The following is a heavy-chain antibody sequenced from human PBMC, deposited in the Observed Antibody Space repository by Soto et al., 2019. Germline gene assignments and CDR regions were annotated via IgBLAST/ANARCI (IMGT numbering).Heavy chain of an antibody. CDR3: TRPFPTSGDRPYYGLDV. Sequence: GGSLRLSCVASGFTFSDYVFNWVRLAPGRGLEWVSIIKPVDIHTNYAESVRGRFTISRDNSKNTVYLQMNNLRPDDTATYYCTRPFPTSGDRPYYGLDVWGQGTTVTVSS. CDR1: GFTFSDYV. V-gene: IGHV3-23*01. D-gene: IGHD2-21*01. CDR2: IKPVDIHT. J-gene: IGHJ6*02.